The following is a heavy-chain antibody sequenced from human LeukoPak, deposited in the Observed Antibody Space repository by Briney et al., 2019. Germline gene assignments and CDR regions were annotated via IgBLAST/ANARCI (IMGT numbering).Heavy chain of an antibody. V-gene: IGHV5-51*01. D-gene: IGHD6-19*01. CDR1: GYSFTSYW. J-gene: IGHJ4*02. CDR3: ARQVGGPQLFDY. CDR2: FYPRDSAT. Sequence: GESLKISCKGSGYSFTSYWIGWVRQMPGKGLEWMGIFYPRDSATRYSPSFQAQATFSADKSITTPYLQWSSLKATNTAMYYCARQVGGPQLFDYWGQGTLVTVSS.